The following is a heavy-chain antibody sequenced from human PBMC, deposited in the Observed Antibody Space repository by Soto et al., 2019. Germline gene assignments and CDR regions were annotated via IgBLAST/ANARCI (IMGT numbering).Heavy chain of an antibody. Sequence: QLHLVQSGAVVKKPGASVTVSCSASGYPVTAYYMHWVRQAPGRGLEWMGGINPATGAAKYTQTFQGRVTMTRDTSTSTFFMELSGLTSEDTAVFYCARGGGVGVAGSAAYDMWGQGTLFTVSS. CDR1: GYPVTAYY. CDR2: INPATGAA. J-gene: IGHJ3*02. CDR3: ARGGGVGVAGSAAYDM. V-gene: IGHV1-2*02. D-gene: IGHD3-3*01.